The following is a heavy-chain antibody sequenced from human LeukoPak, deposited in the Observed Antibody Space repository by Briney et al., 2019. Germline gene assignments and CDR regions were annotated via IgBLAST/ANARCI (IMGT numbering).Heavy chain of an antibody. J-gene: IGHJ4*02. Sequence: AGGSLRLSCAASGFTFSSYEMNWVRQAPGKGLEWVSYISSSGSTIYYADSVKGRYTISRDNAKNSLYLQMNSLRAEDTAVYYCARDLDWGCFDYWGQGTLVTVSS. CDR1: GFTFSSYE. CDR2: ISSSGSTI. CDR3: ARDLDWGCFDY. D-gene: IGHD3/OR15-3a*01. V-gene: IGHV3-48*03.